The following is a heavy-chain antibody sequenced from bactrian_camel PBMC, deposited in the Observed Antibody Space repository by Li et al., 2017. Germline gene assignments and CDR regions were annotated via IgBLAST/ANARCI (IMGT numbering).Heavy chain of an antibody. CDR3: AAGSGFGY. CDR1: RFTSSSDW. CDR2: IGSDSTKQ. Sequence: QVQLVESGGGLVQPGGSLRLSCAASRFTSSSDWMYWVRQAPGKRLEWVAGIGSDSTKQYYRNSVRGRFTISRDNDKRTLYLQLSSLKSDDTALYYCAAGSGFGYWGQGTQVTVS. J-gene: IGHJ6*01. D-gene: IGHD2*01. V-gene: IGHV3S6*01.